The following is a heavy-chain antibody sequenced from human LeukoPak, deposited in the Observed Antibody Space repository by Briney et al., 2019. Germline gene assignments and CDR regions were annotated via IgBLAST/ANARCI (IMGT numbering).Heavy chain of an antibody. J-gene: IGHJ4*02. Sequence: PGRSLRLSCAASGFTFSSYGMHWVRQAPGKGLEWVAVISYDGSNKHYADSVKGRFTISRDNSKNTLYLQMNSLRAEDTAVYYCAKNGYGSGIDYWGQGTLVTVSS. CDR3: AKNGYGSGIDY. V-gene: IGHV3-30*18. CDR1: GFTFSSYG. D-gene: IGHD3-10*01. CDR2: ISYDGSNK.